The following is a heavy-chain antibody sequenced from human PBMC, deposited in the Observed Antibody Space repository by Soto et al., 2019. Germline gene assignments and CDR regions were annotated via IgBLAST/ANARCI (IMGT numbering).Heavy chain of an antibody. CDR2: VYDTGST. J-gene: IGHJ4*02. CDR1: GGSISGYY. V-gene: IGHV4-59*01. Sequence: PSETLSLTCSVSGGSISGYYWSWIRQAPGKGLEWIGYVYDTGSTSYNPSLQSRVTISVDTSKKQFSLSLRLVTAADTAAYFCARSIAVPSSHIDHWGQGTRVTVSS. D-gene: IGHD6-6*01. CDR3: ARSIAVPSSHIDH.